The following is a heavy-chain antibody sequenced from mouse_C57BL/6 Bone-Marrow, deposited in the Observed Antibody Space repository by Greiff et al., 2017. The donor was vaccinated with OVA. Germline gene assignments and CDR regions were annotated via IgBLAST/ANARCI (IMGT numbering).Heavy chain of an antibody. Sequence: VQLQQSGAELMKPGASVKLSCKATGYTFTGYWIEWVKQRPGHGLEWIGEILPGSGSTNNNEKFKGKATFTADTSSNTAYKQLSSLTTEDSAIYYCAGREWGRPLYYAMDYWGQGTSVTVSS. D-gene: IGHD1-1*01. V-gene: IGHV1-9*01. CDR3: AGREWGRPLYYAMDY. J-gene: IGHJ4*01. CDR1: GYTFTGYW. CDR2: ILPGSGST.